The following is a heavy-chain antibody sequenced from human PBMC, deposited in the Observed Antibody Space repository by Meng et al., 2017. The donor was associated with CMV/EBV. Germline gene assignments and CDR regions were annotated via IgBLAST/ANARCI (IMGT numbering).Heavy chain of an antibody. D-gene: IGHD6-13*01. CDR3: ARRPGIAAAGTYYGMDV. CDR1: GYPFTAYY. V-gene: IGHV1-2*02. CDR2: INPDSGGT. J-gene: IGHJ6*02. Sequence: ASVKVSCKASGYPFTAYYMHWVRQAPGQGLEWMGWINPDSGGTNYAQKFQGRVTMTRDTSISTAYMELSRLRSDDTAVYYCARRPGIAAAGTYYGMDVWGQGTTVTISS.